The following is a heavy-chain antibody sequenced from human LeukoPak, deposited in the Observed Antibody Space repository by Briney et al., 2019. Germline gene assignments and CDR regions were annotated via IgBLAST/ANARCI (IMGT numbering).Heavy chain of an antibody. CDR3: AREHGGYCSSTSCYGLHYYYYGMDV. D-gene: IGHD2-2*01. J-gene: IGHJ6*02. V-gene: IGHV3-33*08. CDR2: IWYDGSNK. Sequence: GGSLRLSCAASRFIFSNYWMRWVRQAPGKGLEWVAVIWYDGSNKYYADSVKGRFTISRDNSKNTLYLQMNSLRAEDTAVYYCAREHGGYCSSTSCYGLHYYYYGMDVWGQGTTVTVSS. CDR1: RFIFSNYW.